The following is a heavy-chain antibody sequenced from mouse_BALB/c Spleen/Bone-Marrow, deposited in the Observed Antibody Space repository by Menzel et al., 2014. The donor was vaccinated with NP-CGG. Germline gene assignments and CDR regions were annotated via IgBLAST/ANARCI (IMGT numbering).Heavy chain of an antibody. CDR3: ASYDYGYYFEY. J-gene: IGHJ2*01. Sequence: EVKLQESGAELVKPGASVKLSCTASGFNIKDTYMHWVKQRPEQGLEWIGRIDPANGNTKYDPKFQGKATITADTSSNTSYLQLSSLTSEDTAVYYCASYDYGYYFEYWGQGTTLTVSS. CDR1: GFNIKDTY. V-gene: IGHV14-3*02. D-gene: IGHD2-4*01. CDR2: IDPANGNT.